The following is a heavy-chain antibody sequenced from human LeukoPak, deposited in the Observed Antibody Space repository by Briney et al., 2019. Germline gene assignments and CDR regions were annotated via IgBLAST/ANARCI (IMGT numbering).Heavy chain of an antibody. J-gene: IGHJ4*02. D-gene: IGHD6-6*01. Sequence: ASVKVSCKASGYTFTSYRISWVRQAPGQGLEWMGWISAYNGNKNHAQKLQGRVTMTTDTSTSTAYMELRSLRSDDTDVYYCAREAEYSSSSGDYWGQGTLVTVSS. CDR1: GYTFTSYR. V-gene: IGHV1-18*01. CDR3: AREAEYSSSSGDY. CDR2: ISAYNGNK.